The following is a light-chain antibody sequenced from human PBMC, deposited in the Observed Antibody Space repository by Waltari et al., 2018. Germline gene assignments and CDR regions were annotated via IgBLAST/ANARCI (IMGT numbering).Light chain of an antibody. Sequence: EIVVTQSPATLSVSPGERATLSCRASQSVGRNLAWYQQKPGQSPRLLIYSAYARATGVPARFSGSGSGTDFTLTISSLQSEDFAVYYCQQYDYWPPLTFGGGTKVEIK. CDR2: SAY. CDR3: QQYDYWPPLT. J-gene: IGKJ4*01. V-gene: IGKV3-15*01. CDR1: QSVGRN.